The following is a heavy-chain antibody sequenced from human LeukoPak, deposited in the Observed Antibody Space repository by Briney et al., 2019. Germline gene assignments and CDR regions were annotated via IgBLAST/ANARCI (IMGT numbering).Heavy chain of an antibody. CDR2: FYYSGST. V-gene: IGHV4-39*01. CDR3: ARFPLYGSGWYGGGFDY. J-gene: IGHJ4*02. D-gene: IGHD6-19*01. CDR1: GGLISSSSYY. Sequence: SETLALTCTVSGGLISSSSYYWGWIRQPPEKGLEWIGSFYYSGSTYYHPSLKSRVTISVDTSKNQLSLKLSSVTAADTAVYYCARFPLYGSGWYGGGFDYWGQGTLVTVSS.